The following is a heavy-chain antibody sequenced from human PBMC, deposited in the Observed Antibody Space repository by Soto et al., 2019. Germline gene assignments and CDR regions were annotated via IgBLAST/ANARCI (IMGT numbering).Heavy chain of an antibody. CDR1: GGSIISGDYY. CDR2: IYHSGNT. CDR3: AREAAVEGMDV. D-gene: IGHD2-15*01. J-gene: IGHJ6*02. V-gene: IGHV4-31*03. Sequence: PSETLSLTCTVSGGSIISGDYYWSWIRQHPGKGLEWIGYIYHSGNTYCNPSLKSRVTISADTSKHQVSLKVSSVTAADTAVYYCAREAAVEGMDVWGQGTTVTVSS.